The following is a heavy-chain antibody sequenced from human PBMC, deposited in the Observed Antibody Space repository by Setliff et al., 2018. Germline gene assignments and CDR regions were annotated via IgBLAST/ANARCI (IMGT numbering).Heavy chain of an antibody. D-gene: IGHD3-3*01. J-gene: IGHJ3*02. V-gene: IGHV3-7*01. CDR1: GGSFSGYY. Sequence: ETLSLTCAVYGGSFSGYYWSWIRQPPGKGLEWVANIKQDGSEKYYVDSVKGRFTISRDNAKNSLYLQMNSLRAEDTAVYYCARHNRVWSGESAFDIWGQGTMVTVSS. CDR3: ARHNRVWSGESAFDI. CDR2: IKQDGSEK.